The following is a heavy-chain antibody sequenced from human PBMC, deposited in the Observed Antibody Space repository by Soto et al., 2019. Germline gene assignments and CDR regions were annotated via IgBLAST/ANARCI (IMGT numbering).Heavy chain of an antibody. D-gene: IGHD1-26*01. CDR2: IIPIFGTA. Sequence: QVQLVQSGAEVKKPGSSVKVSCKASGGTFSSYSINWVRQAPGQGREWMGEIIPIFGTANYAQKFQGRVTITADESTSTAYMEPSSLRSEDTAVYYCARDGGRHSGGIDYWGQGTLVTVSS. V-gene: IGHV1-69*01. J-gene: IGHJ4*02. CDR1: GGTFSSYS. CDR3: ARDGGRHSGGIDY.